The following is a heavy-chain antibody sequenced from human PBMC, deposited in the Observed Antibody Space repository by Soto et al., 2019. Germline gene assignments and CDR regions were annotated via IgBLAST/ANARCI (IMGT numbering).Heavy chain of an antibody. CDR2: INPNSGGT. CDR3: AREVAVAGTGGMDV. D-gene: IGHD6-19*01. CDR1: GYTFTGYY. Sequence: VASVKVSCKASGYTFTGYYMHWVRQAPGQGLEWMGWINPNSGGTNYAQKFQGWVTMTRGTSISTAYMELSRLRSDDTAVYYCAREVAVAGTGGMDVWGQGTTVTVSS. J-gene: IGHJ6*02. V-gene: IGHV1-2*04.